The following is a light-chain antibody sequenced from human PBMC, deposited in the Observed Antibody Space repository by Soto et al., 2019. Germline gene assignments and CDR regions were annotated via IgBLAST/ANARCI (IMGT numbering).Light chain of an antibody. CDR3: SSFTSSITYV. CDR2: GVT. V-gene: IGLV2-14*01. Sequence: QSVLTQPASVSGSPGQSITISCTGTSSDVGGYDSVCWYQQHPGKAPKVMIYGVTNRPSGVSDRFSGSKSGNTASLTISGLQAEDEADYYCSSFTSSITYVFGPGTKVTVL. CDR1: SSDVGGYDS. J-gene: IGLJ1*01.